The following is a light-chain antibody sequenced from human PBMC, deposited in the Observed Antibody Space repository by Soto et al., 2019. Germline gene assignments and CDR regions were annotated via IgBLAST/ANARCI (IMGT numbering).Light chain of an antibody. CDR3: QQYDKYST. CDR1: QSVSSN. V-gene: IGKV3-15*01. CDR2: GAS. J-gene: IGKJ1*01. Sequence: EIVMTQSPATLSVSPGERATLSCRASQSVSSNLAWYQQKPGQAPRLLIYGASTRATGIPARFSGSGSGTEFTLTISSLQSEDFAVYFCQQYDKYSTFGHGTKWISN.